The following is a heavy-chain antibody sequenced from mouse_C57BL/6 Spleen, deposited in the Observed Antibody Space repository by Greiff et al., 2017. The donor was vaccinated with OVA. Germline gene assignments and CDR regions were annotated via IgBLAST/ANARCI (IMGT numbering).Heavy chain of an antibody. D-gene: IGHD4-1*01. CDR3: AMGRGFDY. Sequence: QVQLKESGAELVRPGTSVKMSCKASGYTFTNYWIGWAKQRPGHGLEWIGDIYPGGGYTNYNEKFKGKATLTADKSSSTAYMQFSSLTSEDSAIYYCAMGRGFDYWGQGTTLTVSS. V-gene: IGHV1-63*01. CDR1: GYTFTNYW. CDR2: IYPGGGYT. J-gene: IGHJ2*01.